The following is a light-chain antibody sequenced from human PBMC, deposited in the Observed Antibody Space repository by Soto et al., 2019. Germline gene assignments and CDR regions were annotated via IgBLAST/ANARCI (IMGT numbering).Light chain of an antibody. J-gene: IGLJ1*01. CDR1: SSDVGLYNY. V-gene: IGLV2-14*01. CDR3: ISYTTSSTSYV. CDR2: GVS. Sequence: QSVLTQPASVSGSPGQSITISCTGTSSDVGLYNYVSWYQQYPGKAPKLMIFGVSNRPSGVSNRFSASKSGNTASLTISGLQAEDEADYYCISYTTSSTSYVFGTGTKLTVL.